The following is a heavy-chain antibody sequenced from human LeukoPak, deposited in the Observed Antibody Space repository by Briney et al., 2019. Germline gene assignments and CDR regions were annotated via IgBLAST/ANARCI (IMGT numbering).Heavy chain of an antibody. J-gene: IGHJ4*02. D-gene: IGHD3/OR15-3a*01. CDR2: ISSGSSYI. CDR1: GFTFSSYG. V-gene: IGHV3-21*01. CDR3: ARAKDDFCDY. Sequence: GGSLRLSCAASGFTFSSYGMNWVRQAPGKGLEWVSSISSGSSYIYYGDSVKGRFTISIDNAKNSLYLKMNSLRAEDTAVYYCARAKDDFCDYWGQGTLVTVSS.